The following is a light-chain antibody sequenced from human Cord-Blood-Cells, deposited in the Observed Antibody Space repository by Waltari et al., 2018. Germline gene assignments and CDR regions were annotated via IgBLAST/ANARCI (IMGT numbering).Light chain of an antibody. CDR1: SSDVGSYNL. Sequence: QSALTQPASVSGSPGQSLTLSCTGTSSDVGSYNLVSWYQQHPGKAPKLMIYEGSKRPSGVSNRFSGSKSGNTASLTISGLQAEDDADYYCCSYAGSSSWVFGGGTKLTVL. V-gene: IGLV2-23*01. CDR2: EGS. J-gene: IGLJ3*02. CDR3: CSYAGSSSWV.